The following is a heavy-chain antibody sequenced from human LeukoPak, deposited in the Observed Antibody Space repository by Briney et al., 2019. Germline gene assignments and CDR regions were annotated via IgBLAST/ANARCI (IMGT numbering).Heavy chain of an antibody. CDR2: ISSGGSTI. Sequence: PGGSLRLSCAASGFTFSSYEMNWVRQAPGKGLEWVSYISSGGSTIYYADSVKGRFTISRDNPKNSLYLQMNSLRAEDTAVYYCARKRSTTSAFDIWGQGTMVTVSS. J-gene: IGHJ3*02. D-gene: IGHD1-1*01. CDR1: GFTFSSYE. CDR3: ARKRSTTSAFDI. V-gene: IGHV3-48*03.